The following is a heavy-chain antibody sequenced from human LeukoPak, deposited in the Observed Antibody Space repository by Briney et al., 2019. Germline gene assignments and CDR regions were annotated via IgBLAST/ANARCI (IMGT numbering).Heavy chain of an antibody. CDR3: ARLFESGWYLDY. Sequence: PSETLSLTCAVYGGSFSYYYWSWIRQPPGKGLEWIGEINHSGSTNYNPSLKSRVTILVDTSKNQFSLKLTSVTAADTAVYYCARLFESGWYLDYWGQGTLVTVSS. J-gene: IGHJ4*02. CDR2: INHSGST. V-gene: IGHV4-34*01. CDR1: GGSFSYYY. D-gene: IGHD6-19*01.